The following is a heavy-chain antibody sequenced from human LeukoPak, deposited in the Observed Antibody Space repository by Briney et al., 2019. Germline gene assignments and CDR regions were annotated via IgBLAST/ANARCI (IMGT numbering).Heavy chain of an antibody. CDR2: IRYDGSNK. V-gene: IGHV3-30*02. D-gene: IGHD5/OR15-5a*01. CDR3: ARAVYGTSPPNYFDY. CDR1: GFTFSSYG. J-gene: IGHJ4*02. Sequence: PGGSLRLSCAASGFTFSSYGMSWVRQAPGKGLEWVAFIRYDGSNKYYADSVKGRFTISRDNSKNTLYLQMNSLRAEDTAVYYCARAVYGTSPPNYFDYWGQGTLVTVSS.